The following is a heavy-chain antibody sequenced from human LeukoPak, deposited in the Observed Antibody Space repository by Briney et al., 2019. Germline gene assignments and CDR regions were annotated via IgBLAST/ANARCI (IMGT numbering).Heavy chain of an antibody. Sequence: RPSETLSLTCTVSGGSISSYYWSWIRQPPGKGLEWIGYIYYSGSTNYNPSLKSRVTISVDTSKNQFSLKLSSVTAADTAVYYCARGGYNYPYYFDYWGQGTLVTVSS. CDR3: ARGGYNYPYYFDY. CDR1: GGSISSYY. J-gene: IGHJ4*02. D-gene: IGHD5-24*01. CDR2: IYYSGST. V-gene: IGHV4-59*01.